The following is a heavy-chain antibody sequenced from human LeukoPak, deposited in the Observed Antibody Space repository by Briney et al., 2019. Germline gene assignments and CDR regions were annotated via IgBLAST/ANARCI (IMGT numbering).Heavy chain of an antibody. V-gene: IGHV3-7*01. Sequence: PGGSLRLSCAASGFTFSSYWMSWVRQAPGKGLEWVANIKQDGSEKYYVDSVKGRFTISRDNAKNSLYLQMNSLRAEDTAVYYCARISSTSLALYYYYYMDVWGKGTTVTVSS. CDR2: IKQDGSEK. CDR3: ARISSTSLALYYYYYMDV. J-gene: IGHJ6*03. D-gene: IGHD2-2*01. CDR1: GFTFSSYW.